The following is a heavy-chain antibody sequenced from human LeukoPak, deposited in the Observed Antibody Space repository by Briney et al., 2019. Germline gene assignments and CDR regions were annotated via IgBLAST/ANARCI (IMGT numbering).Heavy chain of an antibody. D-gene: IGHD3-3*01. Sequence: SETLSLTCTVSGGSISSSSSYWGWIRQPPGKGLEWIGSIYYSGSTYYNPSLKSRVTISVDTSKNQFSLKLSSVTAADTAVYYCARASSGTGLGFDPWGQGTLVTVSS. J-gene: IGHJ5*02. CDR3: ARASSGTGLGFDP. V-gene: IGHV4-39*01. CDR2: IYYSGST. CDR1: GGSISSSSSY.